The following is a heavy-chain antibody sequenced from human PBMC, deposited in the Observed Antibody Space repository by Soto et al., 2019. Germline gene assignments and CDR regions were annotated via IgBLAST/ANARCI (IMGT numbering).Heavy chain of an antibody. Sequence: SETLSLTCTVSGGSISSYYWSWIRQPAGKGLEWIGRIYTSGSTNYNPSLKSRVTMSVDTSKNQFSLKLSSVTAADTAVYYCAREIKLGVDFWSGYRNWFDPWGQGTPVTVSS. J-gene: IGHJ5*02. CDR2: IYTSGST. D-gene: IGHD3-3*01. CDR1: GGSISSYY. CDR3: AREIKLGVDFWSGYRNWFDP. V-gene: IGHV4-4*07.